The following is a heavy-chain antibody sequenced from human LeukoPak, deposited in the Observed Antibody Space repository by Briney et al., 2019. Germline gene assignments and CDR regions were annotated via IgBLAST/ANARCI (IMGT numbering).Heavy chain of an antibody. V-gene: IGHV4-59*08. Sequence: PSETLSLTCTVSGGSISNYYWSWIRQPPGKGLEWIGYIYYSGTTNYNPSLKSRVTISVDTSKNQFSLKLSSVTAADTAVYYCASLDGFPKRAFDYWGQGTLVTVSS. CDR1: GGSISNYY. D-gene: IGHD5-24*01. CDR3: ASLDGFPKRAFDY. CDR2: IYYSGTT. J-gene: IGHJ4*02.